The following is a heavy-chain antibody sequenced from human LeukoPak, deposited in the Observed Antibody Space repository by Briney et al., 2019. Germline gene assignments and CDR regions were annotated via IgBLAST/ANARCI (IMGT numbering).Heavy chain of an antibody. CDR3: ARGPRGQYYYDSSCRIDY. D-gene: IGHD3-22*01. J-gene: IGHJ4*02. V-gene: IGHV1-8*01. Sequence: ASVKVSCKASGYTFTSYDINWVRQATGQGLEWMGWMNPNSGNTGYAQKFQGRVTMTRNTSISTAYMELSSLRSEDTAVYYCARGPRGQYYYDSSCRIDYWGQGTLVTVSS. CDR2: MNPNSGNT. CDR1: GYTFTSYD.